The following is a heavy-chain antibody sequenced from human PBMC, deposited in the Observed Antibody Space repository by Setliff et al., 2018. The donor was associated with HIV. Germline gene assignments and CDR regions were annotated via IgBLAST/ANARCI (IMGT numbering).Heavy chain of an antibody. Sequence: GGSLRLSCAASGFTFDDYGMTWVRQAPGKGLEWLSGISWNGGSTGYADSVQGRFTISRDNAKNSLYLQMHSLRVEDTAFYYCARDKWASGFDFWGHGTLVTVSS. CDR3: ARDKWASGFDF. V-gene: IGHV3-20*04. J-gene: IGHJ4*01. CDR2: ISWNGGST. D-gene: IGHD1-26*01. CDR1: GFTFDDYG.